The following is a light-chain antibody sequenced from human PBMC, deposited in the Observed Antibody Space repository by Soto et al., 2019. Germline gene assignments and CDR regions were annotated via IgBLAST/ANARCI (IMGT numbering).Light chain of an antibody. CDR2: AGS. J-gene: IGLJ1*01. V-gene: IGLV2-23*01. CDR3: CAYVNSTGYI. CDR1: VSRVRRFDV. Sequence: PALNPPASAFGSPGQAMTLSCTGTVSRVRRFDVVAWYQPHPGQVTKVFIYAGSRRPSGGSSRCSGSKSGNTAYLTIPKLQAEVEADLYCCAYVNSTGYIFGCWPKVTVL.